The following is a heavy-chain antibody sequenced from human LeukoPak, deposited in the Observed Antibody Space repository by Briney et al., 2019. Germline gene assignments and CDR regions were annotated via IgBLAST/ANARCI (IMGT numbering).Heavy chain of an antibody. CDR1: GFTVSSCS. J-gene: IGHJ1*01. CDR3: ARDWPTIAAAGTIPEYFQH. V-gene: IGHV3-21*01. D-gene: IGHD6-13*01. Sequence: PGGSLRLSCAASGFTVSSCSMNWVRQAPGKGLEWVSSISSSSSYIYYADSVKGRFTISRDNAKNSLYLQMNSLRAEDTAVYYCARDWPTIAAAGTIPEYFQHWGQGTLVTVSS. CDR2: ISSSSSYI.